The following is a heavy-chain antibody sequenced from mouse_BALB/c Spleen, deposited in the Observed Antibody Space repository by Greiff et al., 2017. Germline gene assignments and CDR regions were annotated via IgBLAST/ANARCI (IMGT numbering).Heavy chain of an antibody. D-gene: IGHD3-1*01. J-gene: IGHJ4*01. CDR2: IYPGDGDT. V-gene: IGHV1-80*01. CDR3: ARERGSSGYNAMDY. Sequence: VKLQESGAELVRPGSSVKISCKASGYAFSSYWMNWVKQRPGQGLEWIGQIYPGDGDTNYNGKFKGKATLTADKSSSTAYMQLSSLTSEDSAVYFCARERGSSGYNAMDYWGQGTSVTVSS. CDR1: GYAFSSYW.